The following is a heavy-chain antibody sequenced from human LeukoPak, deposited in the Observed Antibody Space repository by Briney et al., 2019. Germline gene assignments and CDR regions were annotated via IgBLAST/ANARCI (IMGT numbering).Heavy chain of an antibody. V-gene: IGHV1-18*01. CDR1: GYTFTSYG. CDR2: ISAYNGNT. CDR3: ARELRRITMVRGVNYYGMDV. J-gene: IGHJ6*02. D-gene: IGHD3-10*01. Sequence: ASVKVSCKASGYTFTSYGISWVRQAPGQGLEWMGWISAYNGNTNYAQKLQGRVTITTDTSTSTAYMELRSLRSDHTAVYYCARELRRITMVRGVNYYGMDVWGQGTTVTVSS.